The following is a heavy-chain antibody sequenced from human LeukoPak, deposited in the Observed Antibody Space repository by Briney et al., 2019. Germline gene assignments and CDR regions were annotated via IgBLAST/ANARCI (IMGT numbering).Heavy chain of an antibody. V-gene: IGHV3-7*01. D-gene: IGHD3-10*01. CDR3: ARGEYGSGSYHIDY. Sequence: PGGSLRLSCATSAFTFSDYWMSWVRQTPGKGLQWVANIREDGSEKYYVDSVKGRFTISRDNAKNSLYLQMNSLRAEDTAVYYCARGEYGSGSYHIDYWGQGTLVTVSS. CDR2: IREDGSEK. J-gene: IGHJ4*02. CDR1: AFTFSDYW.